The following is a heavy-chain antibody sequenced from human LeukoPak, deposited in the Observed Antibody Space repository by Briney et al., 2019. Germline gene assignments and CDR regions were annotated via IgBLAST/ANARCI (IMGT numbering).Heavy chain of an antibody. V-gene: IGHV3-48*03. D-gene: IGHD3-10*02. CDR1: GFTFSSYE. CDR3: AELGITMIGGV. J-gene: IGHJ6*04. Sequence: GGSLRLSCAASGFTFSSYEMNGVRQAPGKGLEGVSYISSSGSTIYYADSVKGRFTISRDNAKNSLYLQMNSLRAEDTAVYYCAELGITMIGGVWGEGTTVTISS. CDR2: ISSSGSTI.